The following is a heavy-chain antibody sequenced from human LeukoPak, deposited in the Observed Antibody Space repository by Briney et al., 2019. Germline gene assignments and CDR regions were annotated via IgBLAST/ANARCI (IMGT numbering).Heavy chain of an antibody. CDR2: ISASGGST. V-gene: IGHV3-23*01. CDR3: AKFMGPLWFGESPRSFDY. Sequence: PGGSLRLSCVASGFTLSSDAMSWVRQAPGKGLEWVSGISASGGSTYYADSVKGRFTISRDNSKNTLYLQMYSLRAEDTAVYYCAKFMGPLWFGESPRSFDYWGQGTRVTVSS. CDR1: GFTLSSDA. J-gene: IGHJ4*02. D-gene: IGHD3-10*01.